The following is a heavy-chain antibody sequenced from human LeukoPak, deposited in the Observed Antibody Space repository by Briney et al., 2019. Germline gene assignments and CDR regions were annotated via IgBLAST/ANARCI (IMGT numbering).Heavy chain of an antibody. CDR1: GGSISSGSYY. Sequence: SSETLSLTCTVSGGSISSGSYYWSWIRQPAGKGLEWIGRIYTSGSTNYNPSLKSRVTISVDTSKNQFSLKLSSVTAADTAVYYCARALRSSSYSSSWYSLTYWGQGTLVTVSS. D-gene: IGHD6-13*01. V-gene: IGHV4-61*02. J-gene: IGHJ4*02. CDR2: IYTSGST. CDR3: ARALRSSSYSSSWYSLTY.